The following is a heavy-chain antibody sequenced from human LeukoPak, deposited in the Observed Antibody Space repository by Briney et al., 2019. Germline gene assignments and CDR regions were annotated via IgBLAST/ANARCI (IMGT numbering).Heavy chain of an antibody. Sequence: GASVTVSCKASGYTFTSYGISWVRQAPGQGLEWMGWISAYNGNTNYAQKLQGRVTMTTDTSTSTAYMELRSLRSDDTAVYYCARDFQVAAAGTLGPVNYYYYGMDVWGQGTTATVSS. D-gene: IGHD6-13*01. V-gene: IGHV1-18*01. CDR1: GYTFTSYG. CDR3: ARDFQVAAAGTLGPVNYYYYGMDV. J-gene: IGHJ6*02. CDR2: ISAYNGNT.